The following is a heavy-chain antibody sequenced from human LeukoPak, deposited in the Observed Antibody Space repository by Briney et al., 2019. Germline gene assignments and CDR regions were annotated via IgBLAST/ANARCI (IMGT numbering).Heavy chain of an antibody. CDR2: IKEDGSEK. D-gene: IGHD2-2*01. CDR3: ARGALRYCSSTSCPAQYYGVDV. Sequence: PGGSLRLSCAASGFIFSSYWMSWVRQAPGKGLEWVANIKEDGSEKYYVDSVKGRFTISRDNAKNSLYLQTNTLRAEDTAVYYWARGALRYCSSTSCPAQYYGVDVWGKGTTVTVSS. V-gene: IGHV3-7*03. CDR1: GFIFSSYW. J-gene: IGHJ6*04.